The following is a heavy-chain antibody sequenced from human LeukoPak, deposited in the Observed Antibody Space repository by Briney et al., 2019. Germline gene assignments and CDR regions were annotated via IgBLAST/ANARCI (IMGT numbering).Heavy chain of an antibody. V-gene: IGHV4-30-4*01. Sequence: PSQTLSLTCTVPGGSISSGDYYWRWIRQPPGKGLEWIGYIYYSGSTYYNPSLKSRVTISVDTSKNQFSLKLSSVTAADTAVYYCARAGYYGSGSYGDFDPWGQGTLVTVSS. CDR1: GGSISSGDYY. CDR2: IYYSGST. J-gene: IGHJ5*02. D-gene: IGHD3-10*01. CDR3: ARAGYYGSGSYGDFDP.